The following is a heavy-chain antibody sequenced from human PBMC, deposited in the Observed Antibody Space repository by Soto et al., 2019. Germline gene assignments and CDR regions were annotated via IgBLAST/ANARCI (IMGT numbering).Heavy chain of an antibody. Sequence: SETLSLTCSVSGGSMNGYYWSWIRQTPGQGLEWLGFIYFSGSTRYNPSLMSRLTISLDKSKRQFSMSLSSVTAADTAVYYCARSVETPGTKIDFWGQGTLVTVSS. CDR2: IYFSGST. D-gene: IGHD6-13*01. V-gene: IGHV4-4*09. CDR3: ARSVETPGTKIDF. J-gene: IGHJ4*02. CDR1: GGSMNGYY.